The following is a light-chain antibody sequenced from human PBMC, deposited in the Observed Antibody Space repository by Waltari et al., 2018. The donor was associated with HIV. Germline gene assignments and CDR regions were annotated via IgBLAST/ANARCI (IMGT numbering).Light chain of an antibody. CDR2: EAI. CDR1: RSNIGTYNL. CDR3: CSYADVITPYVI. J-gene: IGLJ2*01. Sequence: QSALTQPASVSGSPGQSITISCTGRRSNIGTYNLVSWFQHHPGKGPNLIIYEAIKRPSGVSDRFSASKSGYASFLTISGLQAEDEADYYCCSYADVITPYVIFGGGTKLTVL. V-gene: IGLV2-23*01.